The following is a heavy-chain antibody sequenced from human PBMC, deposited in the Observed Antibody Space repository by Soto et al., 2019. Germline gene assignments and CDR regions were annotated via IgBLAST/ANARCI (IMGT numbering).Heavy chain of an antibody. CDR3: ARTVLMVYAMDYYYGMDV. D-gene: IGHD2-8*01. Sequence: SETLSLTCAVYGGSFSGYYWSWIRQPPGKGLEWIGEINHSGSTNYNPSLKSRVTISVDTSKNQFSLKLSSVTAADTAVYYCARTVLMVYAMDYYYGMDVWGQGTTVTVSS. V-gene: IGHV4-34*01. CDR2: INHSGST. CDR1: GGSFSGYY. J-gene: IGHJ6*02.